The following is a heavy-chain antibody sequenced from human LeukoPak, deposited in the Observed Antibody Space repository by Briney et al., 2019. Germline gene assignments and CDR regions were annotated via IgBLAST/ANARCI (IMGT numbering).Heavy chain of an antibody. CDR3: AKENERGGDFDY. Sequence: PGASLRLSCAASGFTFSSYGMHWVRQAPGKGLEWVAVISYDGSNKYYADSVKGRFTISRDNSKNTLYLQMNSPRAEDTAVYYCAKENERGGDFDYWGQGTLVTVSS. CDR1: GFTFSSYG. CDR2: ISYDGSNK. J-gene: IGHJ4*02. D-gene: IGHD2-21*01. V-gene: IGHV3-30*18.